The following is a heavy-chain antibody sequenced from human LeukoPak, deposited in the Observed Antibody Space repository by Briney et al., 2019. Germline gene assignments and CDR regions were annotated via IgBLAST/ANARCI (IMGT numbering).Heavy chain of an antibody. D-gene: IGHD6-19*01. CDR2: IYNDVST. V-gene: IGHV3-53*01. Sequence: PGGSLRLSCAASGIIVSNNYMSWVRQAPGKGLESVSVIYNDVSTFYPGSVKDLFTISRDNSKNNLYLQMNSLRAEDTAVYYCARDTRPGSGFLHYYYMDIWGAGTPVTVS. J-gene: IGHJ6*03. CDR1: GIIVSNNY. CDR3: ARDTRPGSGFLHYYYMDI.